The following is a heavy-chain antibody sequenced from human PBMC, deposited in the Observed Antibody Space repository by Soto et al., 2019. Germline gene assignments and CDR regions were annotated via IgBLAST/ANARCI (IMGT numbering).Heavy chain of an antibody. J-gene: IGHJ5*02. CDR2: INHVGGT. CDR3: VRIRYQLPSSVLWLDP. V-gene: IGHV4-34*01. D-gene: IGHD3-16*01. CDR1: GGFLSESY. Sequence: SETLSLTCAVYGGFLSESYWTWIRQPPGKGLEWTGEINHVGGTNYNPSLKSRVTMSVDTSQNQFSLRLISVTAADTAMYFCVRIRYQLPSSVLWLDPWGQGTPVTVSS.